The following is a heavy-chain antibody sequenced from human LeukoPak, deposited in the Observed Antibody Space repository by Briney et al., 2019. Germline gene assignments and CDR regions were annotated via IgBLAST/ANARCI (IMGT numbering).Heavy chain of an antibody. V-gene: IGHV3-20*04. CDR2: INWNGGST. Sequence: GGSLRLSCAASGFTFSTFAMIWVRQPPGKGLEWVSGINWNGGSTGYADSVKGRFTISRDNAKNSLYLQMNSLRAEDTALYYCARLCSGGSCYSGYYFDYWGQGTLVTVSS. CDR1: GFTFSTFA. D-gene: IGHD2-15*01. J-gene: IGHJ4*02. CDR3: ARLCSGGSCYSGYYFDY.